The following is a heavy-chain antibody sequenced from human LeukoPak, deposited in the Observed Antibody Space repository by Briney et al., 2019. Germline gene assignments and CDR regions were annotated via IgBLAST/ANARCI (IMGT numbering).Heavy chain of an antibody. CDR1: GGSFSGYY. Sequence: PSETLSLTCAVYGGSFSGYYWSWIRQPPGMGLEWIGEINHSGSTNYNPSLKSRVTISVDTSKNQFSLKLSSVTAADTAVYYCARKMATTRGYFDYWGQGTLVTVSS. V-gene: IGHV4-34*01. CDR3: ARKMATTRGYFDY. D-gene: IGHD5-24*01. J-gene: IGHJ4*02. CDR2: INHSGST.